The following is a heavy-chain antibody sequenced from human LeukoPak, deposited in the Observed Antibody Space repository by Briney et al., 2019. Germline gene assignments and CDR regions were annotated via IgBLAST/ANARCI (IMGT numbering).Heavy chain of an antibody. CDR2: TNPDGGNT. CDR3: ARALVNPTLDL. CDR1: GYTFINYY. D-gene: IGHD3-10*01. Sequence: ASVKVSCKASGYTFINYYIHWVRQARGQGLEWMGQTNPDGGNTRYAQRFQGRITLTTDRSTSTVYMDLTSLRSEDTAAYFCARALVNPTLDLWGQGTLVTVSS. J-gene: IGHJ5*02. V-gene: IGHV1-46*01.